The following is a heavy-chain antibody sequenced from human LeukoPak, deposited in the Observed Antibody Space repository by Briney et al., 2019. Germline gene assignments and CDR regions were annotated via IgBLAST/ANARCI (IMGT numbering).Heavy chain of an antibody. CDR2: ISSSGSTI. Sequence: GGSLRLSCAAPGSTFSSYEMNWVRQAPGKGLEWVSYISSSGSTIYYADSVKGRFTISRDNAKNSLYLQMNSLRAEDTAVYYCASWPYSSSWYGHVYWGQGTLVTVSS. CDR3: ASWPYSSSWYGHVY. D-gene: IGHD6-13*01. CDR1: GSTFSSYE. J-gene: IGHJ4*02. V-gene: IGHV3-48*03.